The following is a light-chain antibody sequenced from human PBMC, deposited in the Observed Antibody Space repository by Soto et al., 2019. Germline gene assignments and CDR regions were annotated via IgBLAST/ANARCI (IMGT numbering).Light chain of an antibody. V-gene: IGKV3-15*01. Sequence: EIVMTQSAATLSVSPGERATLSCRASQSVSTNLAWYQQKPGQAPRLIXYGASTRATGIPARFSGSGSGTEFTLTISSLQSEDFAVYYCQQYSNWPPGTFGQGTKVDIK. CDR2: GAS. CDR1: QSVSTN. J-gene: IGKJ1*01. CDR3: QQYSNWPPGT.